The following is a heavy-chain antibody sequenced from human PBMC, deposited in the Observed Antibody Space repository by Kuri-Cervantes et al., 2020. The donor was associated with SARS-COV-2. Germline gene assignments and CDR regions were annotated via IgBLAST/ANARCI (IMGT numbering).Heavy chain of an antibody. CDR2: TYYRSKWYN. CDR3: ARGAVLVFDS. D-gene: IGHD6-19*01. Sequence: SQTLSLTCAISGDSVSSNSAAWNWIRQSPSRGLEWLGRTYYRSKWYNDYAVSVKSRITINPDTSKDQFSLHLDSVTPEDTAVYFCARGAVLVFDSWGQGDLVTVAS. CDR1: GDSVSSNSAA. J-gene: IGHJ4*02. V-gene: IGHV6-1*01.